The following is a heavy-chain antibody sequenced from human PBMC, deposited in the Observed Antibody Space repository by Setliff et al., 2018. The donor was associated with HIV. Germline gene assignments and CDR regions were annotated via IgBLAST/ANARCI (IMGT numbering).Heavy chain of an antibody. CDR2: IYPDDSGA. V-gene: IGHV5-51*01. CDR3: ARNHLNYASGNTKTSGAYHFDS. D-gene: IGHD3-10*01. J-gene: IGHJ4*02. CDR1: GYSFSTYW. Sequence: PGESLKISCKGSGYSFSTYWIAWVRQMPGRGLEVMGLIYPDDSGARYNPSFQGQVTISADKSISTAYLQWSSLKASDSAIFYCARNHLNYASGNTKTSGAYHFDSWGQGTLVTVSS.